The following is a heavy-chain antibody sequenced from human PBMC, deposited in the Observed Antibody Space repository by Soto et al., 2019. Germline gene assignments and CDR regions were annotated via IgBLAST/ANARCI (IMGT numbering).Heavy chain of an antibody. CDR1: GYSVSNSSTA. D-gene: IGHD4-17*01. CDR3: ARERYGDYGRGTFDI. J-gene: IGHJ3*02. Sequence: PSHTRSLTCAISGYSVSNSSTAWNLIRQSPSRGLEWLGRTYYRSKWYNDYAVSVKSRVIINPDTSKNQFSLQLNSVTPEDTAVYYCARERYGDYGRGTFDIWGQGTMVTVSS. CDR2: TYYRSKWYN. V-gene: IGHV6-1*01.